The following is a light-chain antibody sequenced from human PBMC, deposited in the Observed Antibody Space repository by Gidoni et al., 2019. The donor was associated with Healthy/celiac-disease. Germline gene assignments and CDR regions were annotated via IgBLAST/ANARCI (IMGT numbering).Light chain of an antibody. V-gene: IGLV2-11*01. J-gene: IGLJ2*01. CDR3: CSYAGTYVV. CDR2: NVI. Sequence: ASSLIVYNVIERPSGVPDRFSGSKSGNTASLTISGLQAEDEADYYCCSYAGTYVVFGGGTKLTVL.